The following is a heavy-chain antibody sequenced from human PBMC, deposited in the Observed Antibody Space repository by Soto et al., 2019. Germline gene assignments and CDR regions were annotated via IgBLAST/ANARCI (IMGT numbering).Heavy chain of an antibody. J-gene: IGHJ3*02. V-gene: IGHV1-18*01. CDR1: GYTFISYG. D-gene: IGHD3-22*01. CDR3: ARAIVVVITIDAFDI. CDR2: ISAYNGNT. Sequence: GASVKVSCKASGYTFISYGIAWVRQAPGQGLEWMGWISAYNGNTNYAQKLQGRVTMTTDTSTSTAYMELRSLRSDDTAVYYCARAIVVVITIDAFDIWGQGTMVTVSS.